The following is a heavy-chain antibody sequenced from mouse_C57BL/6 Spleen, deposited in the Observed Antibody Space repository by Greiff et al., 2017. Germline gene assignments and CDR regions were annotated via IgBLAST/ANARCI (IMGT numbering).Heavy chain of an antibody. CDR2: VYPGDGST. J-gene: IGHJ4*01. CDR1: GYTFTSYD. CDR3: ARSEDSAMDY. Sequence: QVQLQQSGPELVKPGASVKLSCKASGYTFTSYDINWVKQRPGQGLEWIGWVYPGDGSTKYNAKFKGKATLTVDTSSSTAYMELHSLTSEDSAVYFCARSEDSAMDYWGQGTSVTVSS. V-gene: IGHV1-85*01.